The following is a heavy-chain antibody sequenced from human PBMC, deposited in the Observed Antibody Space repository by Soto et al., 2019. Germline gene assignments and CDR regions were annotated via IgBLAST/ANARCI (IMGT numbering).Heavy chain of an antibody. CDR3: AREISPKAGKWYVYL. D-gene: IGHD6-19*01. CDR2: VSYEGSVQ. CDR1: GFSFNNYG. Sequence: QVQLVESGGGVVQPGGSLRLSCAASGFSFNNYGMHWVRQAPGKGLEWVAVVSYEGSVQYYTDSAKGRFTISRDNSKNTLYLQMNSLRDDVTAVYHCAREISPKAGKWYVYLWGRGTLVTVSS. V-gene: IGHV3-30*03. J-gene: IGHJ2*01.